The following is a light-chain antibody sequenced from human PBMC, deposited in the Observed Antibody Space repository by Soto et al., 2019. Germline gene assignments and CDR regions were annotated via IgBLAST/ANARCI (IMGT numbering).Light chain of an antibody. CDR1: QDINKY. J-gene: IGKJ2*01. CDR3: QQYLNLPYT. CDR2: DAS. Sequence: DIPMTQSPSSLSASVGDRITITCQASQDINKYLNWYQQKPGKGPKLLIYDASNLETGVPSRFSGSGSGTDFTFTIRSLQAEDFATYFCQQYLNLPYTFGQGTKLQIK. V-gene: IGKV1-33*01.